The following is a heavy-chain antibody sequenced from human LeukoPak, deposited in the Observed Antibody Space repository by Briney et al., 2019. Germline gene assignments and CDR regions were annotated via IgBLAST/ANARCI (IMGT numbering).Heavy chain of an antibody. J-gene: IGHJ3*02. CDR3: ARAFTDYGSGSYPSRNAFDI. Sequence: SETLSLTCTVSGGSISSYYWSWIRQPAGKGLEWIGRIYTSGSTTYNPSLKSRVTMSVDTSKNQFSLKLSSVTAADTAVYYCARAFTDYGSGSYPSRNAFDIWGQGTMVTVSS. CDR1: GGSISSYY. CDR2: IYTSGST. V-gene: IGHV4-4*07. D-gene: IGHD3-10*01.